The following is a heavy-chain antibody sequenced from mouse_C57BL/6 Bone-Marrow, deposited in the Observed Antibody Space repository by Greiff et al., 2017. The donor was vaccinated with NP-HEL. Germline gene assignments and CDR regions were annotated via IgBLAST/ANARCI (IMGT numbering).Heavy chain of an antibody. Sequence: QVQLKQSGAELARPGASVKMSCKASGYTFTSYTMHWVKQRPGQGLEWIGYINPSSGYTKYNQKFKDEATLTADKSSSTAYMQLSSLTAEDSAVYCCARCGPWFAYWGQGTLVTVSA. CDR2: INPSSGYT. J-gene: IGHJ3*01. CDR1: GYTFTSYT. CDR3: ARCGPWFAY. V-gene: IGHV1-4*01.